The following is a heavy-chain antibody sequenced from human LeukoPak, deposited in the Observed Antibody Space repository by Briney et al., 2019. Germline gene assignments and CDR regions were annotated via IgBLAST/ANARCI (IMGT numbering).Heavy chain of an antibody. D-gene: IGHD3-10*01. J-gene: IGHJ4*02. CDR2: VYHTGST. Sequence: PSETVSLTCAVSGYSISRGYYWALIRQPPGKGLEWIGTVYHTGSTYYNPSLDSRVTISVDTSKNEFSLNLKSVTAADTAVYYCARAGWIITSGIDYWGQGALVTVSS. CDR1: GYSISRGYY. V-gene: IGHV4-38-2*01. CDR3: ARAGWIITSGIDY.